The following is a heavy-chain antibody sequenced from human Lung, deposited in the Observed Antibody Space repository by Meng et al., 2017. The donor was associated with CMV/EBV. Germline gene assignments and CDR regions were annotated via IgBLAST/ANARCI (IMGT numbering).Heavy chain of an antibody. CDR2: MNPNRGNT. CDR1: GYTFSYYD. J-gene: IGHJ6*02. Sequence: SVXVSXXASGYTFSYYDIIWVRQASGQGLEWVGWMNPNRGNTAYAQKFQGRVTMTRDTSTSIAYMELSSLRSGDTAVYYCARGQVQCSTINCHDYRFSGMDVWGQGTTVTVS. V-gene: IGHV1-8*01. D-gene: IGHD2/OR15-2a*01. CDR3: ARGQVQCSTINCHDYRFSGMDV.